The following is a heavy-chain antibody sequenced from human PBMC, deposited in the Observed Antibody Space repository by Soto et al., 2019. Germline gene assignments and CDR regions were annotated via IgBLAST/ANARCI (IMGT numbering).Heavy chain of an antibody. D-gene: IGHD1-26*01. CDR2: INPSGGST. J-gene: IGHJ4*02. V-gene: IGHV1-46*01. CDR3: ARDAGGSYYAGTFDY. CDR1: GYTFTSYY. Sequence: QVQLVQSGAEVKKPGASVKVSCKASGYTFTSYYMHWVRQAPGQGLEWMGIINPSGGSTSYAQKFQGRVNMTRDTSTSTVYMELSSLRSEDTAVYYCARDAGGSYYAGTFDYWGQGTLVTVSS.